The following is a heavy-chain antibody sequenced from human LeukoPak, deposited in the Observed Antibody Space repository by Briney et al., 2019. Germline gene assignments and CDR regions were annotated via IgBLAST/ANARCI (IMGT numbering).Heavy chain of an antibody. CDR2: INHSGST. V-gene: IGHV4-34*01. CDR1: GGSFSGYY. CDR3: ARDAPDSSSWGYYYYYMDV. Sequence: SETLSLTCAVYGGSFSGYYWSWIRQPPGKGLEWIGEINHSGSTNYNPSLKSRVTISVDTSKNQFSLKLSSVTAADTAVYYCARDAPDSSSWGYYYYYMDVWGKGTTVTVSS. D-gene: IGHD6-6*01. J-gene: IGHJ6*03.